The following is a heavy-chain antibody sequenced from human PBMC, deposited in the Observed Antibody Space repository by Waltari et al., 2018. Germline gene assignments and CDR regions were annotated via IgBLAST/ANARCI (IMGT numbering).Heavy chain of an antibody. V-gene: IGHV4-34*01. CDR3: ARGPYSSGWFTYWYFDL. D-gene: IGHD6-19*01. Sequence: QVQLQQWGAGLLKPSETLSLTCAVHGGYFSGYYWSWIRQPPGKGLEWIGEINHSGSTNYNPSLKSRVTISVDTSKNQFSLKLSSVTAADTAVYYCARGPYSSGWFTYWYFDLWGRGTLVTVSS. CDR1: GGYFSGYY. CDR2: INHSGST. J-gene: IGHJ2*01.